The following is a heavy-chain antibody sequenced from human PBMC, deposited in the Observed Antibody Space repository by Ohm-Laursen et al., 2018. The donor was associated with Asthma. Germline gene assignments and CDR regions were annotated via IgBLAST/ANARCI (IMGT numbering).Heavy chain of an antibody. CDR3: AKDIGSSLFYGMDV. CDR2: ISWNSGSM. CDR1: GFTFDDYA. Sequence: SLRLSCAASGFTFDDYAMHWVRQAPGKGLEWVSGISWNSGSMGYADSVQGRFTISRDNAKKSLYLQMNTLRAEDTVLYYCAKDIGSSLFYGMDVWGQGTTVTVSS. D-gene: IGHD1-26*01. J-gene: IGHJ6*02. V-gene: IGHV3-9*01.